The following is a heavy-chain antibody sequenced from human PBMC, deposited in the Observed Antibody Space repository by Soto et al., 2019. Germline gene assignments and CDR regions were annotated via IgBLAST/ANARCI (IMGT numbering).Heavy chain of an antibody. CDR2: VSASGLNT. Sequence: EVQLLESGGKLVQPGGSLTLSCAASGFTFSTYAMAWVRQAPGKGLEWVSGVSASGLNTDYADPVKGRFYISRDNSKNTVYLHMNSLRAEDTALYYCAKDGPRRTSGYFFDYLGHGTPVTVCS. V-gene: IGHV3-23*01. CDR3: AKDGPRRTSGYFFDY. CDR1: GFTFSTYA. D-gene: IGHD1-1*01. J-gene: IGHJ4*01.